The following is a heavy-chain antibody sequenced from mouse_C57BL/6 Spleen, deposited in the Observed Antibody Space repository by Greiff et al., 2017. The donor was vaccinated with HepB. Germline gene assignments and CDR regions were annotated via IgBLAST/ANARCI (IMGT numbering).Heavy chain of an antibody. J-gene: IGHJ2*01. Sequence: QVQLQQSGAELVMPGASVKLSCKASGYTFTSYWMHWVKQRPGQGLEWIGEIDPSDSYTNYNQKFKGKSTLTVDKSSSTAYMQLSSLTSEDSAVYYCASERGYWGQGTTLTVSS. V-gene: IGHV1-69*01. CDR1: GYTFTSYW. CDR3: ASERGY. CDR2: IDPSDSYT.